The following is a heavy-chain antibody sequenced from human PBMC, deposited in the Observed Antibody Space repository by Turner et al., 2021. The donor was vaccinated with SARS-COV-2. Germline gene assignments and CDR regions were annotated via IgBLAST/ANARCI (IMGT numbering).Heavy chain of an antibody. V-gene: IGHV3-30-3*01. CDR3: ARGGGYGAAFDY. Sequence: VHLVESGGGVVQPGRSLRLSCAASGFTFSSYAMPWVRKAPGKGLEWVAVISYDGSNKFYADSVKGRFTISRDNSKNTLYLQMNSLRAEDTAVYYCARGGGYGAAFDYWGQGTLVTVSS. J-gene: IGHJ4*02. D-gene: IGHD5-12*01. CDR2: ISYDGSNK. CDR1: GFTFSSYA.